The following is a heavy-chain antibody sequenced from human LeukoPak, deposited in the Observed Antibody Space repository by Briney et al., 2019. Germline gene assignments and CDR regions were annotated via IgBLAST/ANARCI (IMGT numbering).Heavy chain of an antibody. V-gene: IGHV3-23*01. CDR3: AKTRDTPYYYDSSGYPPFDY. D-gene: IGHD3-22*01. Sequence: GGSLRLSCAASGFTFSSYAMSWVRQAPGKGLEWVSAISGSGGSTYYADSVKGRFTISRDNSKNTLYPQMNSLRAEDTAVYYCAKTRDTPYYYDSSGYPPFDYWGQGTLVTVSS. CDR1: GFTFSSYA. J-gene: IGHJ4*02. CDR2: ISGSGGST.